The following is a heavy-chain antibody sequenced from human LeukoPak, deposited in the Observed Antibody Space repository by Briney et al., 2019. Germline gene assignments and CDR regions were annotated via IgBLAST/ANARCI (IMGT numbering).Heavy chain of an antibody. CDR1: GFTFSNYW. Sequence: GGSLRLSCAASGFTFSNYWMHWVRQAPGKGLVWVSHIHSDGSSTSYADSVKGRFTISRDNAKNTLYLQMNSLRAEDTAVYYCARHTGYSSSWSQNWGQGTLVTVSS. CDR2: IHSDGSST. D-gene: IGHD6-13*01. J-gene: IGHJ4*02. CDR3: ARHTGYSSSWSQN. V-gene: IGHV3-74*01.